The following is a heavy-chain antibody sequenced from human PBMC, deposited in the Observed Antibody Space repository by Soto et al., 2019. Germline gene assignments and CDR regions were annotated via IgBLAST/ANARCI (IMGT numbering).Heavy chain of an antibody. V-gene: IGHV3-74*01. CDR1: GLTFSSYW. CDR2: INSDGSST. J-gene: IGHJ4*02. D-gene: IGHD6-19*01. Sequence: GGSHRLSSTASGLTFSSYWMHWVRQATGKGLVWVSRINSDGSSTSYADSVKGRFTISRDNAKNTLYLQMNSLRAEDTAVYYCAREAMWSSGWPELLYWGQGTLVTVSS. CDR3: AREAMWSSGWPELLY.